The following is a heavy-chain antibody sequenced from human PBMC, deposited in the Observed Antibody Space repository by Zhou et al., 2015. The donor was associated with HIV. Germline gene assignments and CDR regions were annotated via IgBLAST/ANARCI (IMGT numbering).Heavy chain of an antibody. Sequence: QVQLVQSGAEVKKPGASVNVSCKASGYTFTSSYIHWVREAPGQGLEWVGIVNPSDGDTSYTQKFQGRVTITMDTSTSTVHMQLSTLRSEDTAIYYCALGAFDHWGQGTLVTVSS. CDR1: GYTFTSSY. D-gene: IGHD3-16*01. CDR3: ALGAFDH. CDR2: VNPSDGDT. J-gene: IGHJ4*02. V-gene: IGHV1-46*01.